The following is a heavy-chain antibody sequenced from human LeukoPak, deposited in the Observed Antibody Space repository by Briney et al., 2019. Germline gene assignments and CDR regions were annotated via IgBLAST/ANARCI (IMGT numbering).Heavy chain of an antibody. CDR2: ISGSGGST. J-gene: IGHJ5*01. D-gene: IGHD3-3*01. V-gene: IGHV3-23*01. CDR3: AKDSYDFWSGYSGPFDS. Sequence: PGGSLRLSCAASGFTFSSYWMTWVRQAPGKGLEWVSAISGSGGSTYYADSVKGRFTASRDNSENSLYLQMNSLRVEDTAIYYCAKDSYDFWSGYSGPFDSWGQGILVTVSS. CDR1: GFTFSSYW.